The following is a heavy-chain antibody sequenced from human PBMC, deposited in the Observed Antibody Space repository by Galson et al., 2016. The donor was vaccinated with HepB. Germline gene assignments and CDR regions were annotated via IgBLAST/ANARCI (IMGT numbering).Heavy chain of an antibody. CDR1: GFSLSGYS. D-gene: IGHD5-12*01. J-gene: IGHJ4*02. CDR3: MSYRDDYLRGGD. CDR2: IRSKTNTYAT. V-gene: IGHV3-73*01. Sequence: SLRLSCAASGFSLSGYSMNWVRQASVKGLEWVGRIRSKTNTYATAYGESVKGRFTIPRDDSRNTAYLQMNSLKTEDTAVYYCMSYRDDYLRGGDWGQGTLVTVSS.